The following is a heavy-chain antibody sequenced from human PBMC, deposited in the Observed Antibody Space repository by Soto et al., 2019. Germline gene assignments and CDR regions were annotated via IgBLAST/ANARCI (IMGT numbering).Heavy chain of an antibody. V-gene: IGHV2-5*02. CDR3: AHRHHGDYLRDWNYYFDY. J-gene: IGHJ4*02. CDR2: IYWDDDK. D-gene: IGHD4-17*01. CDR1: GFSLSTSGVG. Sequence: SGATLVNPTETLTLTCSFSGFSLSTSGVGVGWIRQPPGKALEWLALIYWDDDKRYSPSLKSRLTITKDTSKNQVVLTMTNMDPVDTATYYCAHRHHGDYLRDWNYYFDYWGQGTLVTVSS.